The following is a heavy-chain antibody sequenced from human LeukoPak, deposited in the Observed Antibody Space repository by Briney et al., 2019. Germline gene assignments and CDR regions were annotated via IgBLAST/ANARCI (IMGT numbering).Heavy chain of an antibody. CDR3: ARVNCSSTSCYRGYYYYGMDV. D-gene: IGHD2-2*02. CDR1: GYTFTSYV. J-gene: IGHJ6*02. CDR2: ISPYNGNT. V-gene: IGHV1-18*01. Sequence: ASVKVSCKASGYTFTSYVITWVRQAPGQGLEWMGWISPYNGNTNYVQNLQGRVTMTTDASTSTAYMELRSLRSDDTAVYYCARVNCSSTSCYRGYYYYGMDVWGQGTTVTVSS.